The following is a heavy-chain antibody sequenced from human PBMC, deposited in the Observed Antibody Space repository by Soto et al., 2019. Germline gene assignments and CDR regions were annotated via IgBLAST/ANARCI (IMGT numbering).Heavy chain of an antibody. J-gene: IGHJ5*02. D-gene: IGHD6-13*01. CDR1: GFTFSDYY. V-gene: IGHV3-11*01. Sequence: QVQLVESGGGVGKPGGSLRLSCAASGFTFSDYYMSWIRQAPGKGLEWVSYISSSGSTIYYADSVKGRFTISRDNAKKSLYLQMNSLRAEDTSVYYCARPYSSSWGNWFDPWGRGTLVTVSS. CDR2: ISSSGSTI. CDR3: ARPYSSSWGNWFDP.